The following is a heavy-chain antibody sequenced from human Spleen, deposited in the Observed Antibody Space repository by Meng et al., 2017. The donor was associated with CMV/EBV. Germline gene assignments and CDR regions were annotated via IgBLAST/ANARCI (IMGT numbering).Heavy chain of an antibody. D-gene: IGHD2-8*02. V-gene: IGHV4-31*03. CDR1: GGSISSGGYY. CDR2: INHSGST. CDR3: ASHLSVGGY. J-gene: IGHJ4*02. Sequence: QVRVGESGPGLEKPSHTLTLTCTVSGGSISSGGYYWSWIGQHQGKGLEWIGEINHSGSTNYNPSHKSRVTISVDTSKNQFSLKLSSVTAADTAVYYCASHLSVGGYWGQGTLVTVSS.